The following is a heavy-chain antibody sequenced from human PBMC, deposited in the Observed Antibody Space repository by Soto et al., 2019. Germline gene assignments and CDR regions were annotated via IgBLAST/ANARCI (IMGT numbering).Heavy chain of an antibody. D-gene: IGHD3-22*01. CDR1: GGTFSSYA. CDR3: ASASMIVVALGLYGMDV. J-gene: IGHJ6*02. Sequence: QVQMVQSGAEVQKPGSSVKVSCTASGGTFSSYAISWVRQAPVQGLEWMGGIIPIFGTANYAQKFQGRVKNTSDELTSNAYMELSSLRSEVTAVYYCASASMIVVALGLYGMDVWGQGTTVTVSS. V-gene: IGHV1-69*01. CDR2: IIPIFGTA.